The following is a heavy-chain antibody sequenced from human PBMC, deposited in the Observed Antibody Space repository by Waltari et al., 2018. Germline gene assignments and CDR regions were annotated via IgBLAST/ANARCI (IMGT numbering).Heavy chain of an antibody. CDR1: GGTFSSYA. V-gene: IGHV1-69*01. Sequence: QVQLVQSGAEVKKPGSSVKVSCKASGGTFSSYAISWVRQAPGHGLGWMGGIIPIFGTANYAQKFQGRVTITADESTSTAYMELSSLGSEDTAVYYCASVDVGGYNWNSYYYYGMDVWGQGTTVTVSS. CDR3: ASVDVGGYNWNSYYYYGMDV. J-gene: IGHJ6*02. CDR2: IIPIFGTA. D-gene: IGHD1-7*01.